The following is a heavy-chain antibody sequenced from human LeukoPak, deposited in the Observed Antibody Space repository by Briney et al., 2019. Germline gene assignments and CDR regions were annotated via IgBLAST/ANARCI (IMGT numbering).Heavy chain of an antibody. CDR2: IYPGDSDT. V-gene: IGHV5-51*01. J-gene: IGHJ4*02. Sequence: GESLKISCKGSGYSFTSYWIGWVRQLPGKGREWMGIIYPGDSDTRYSPSFQGQVTISADKSISTAYLQWSSLKASDTAMYYCARLGSSSGWYIGYWGQGTLVTVSS. CDR3: ARLGSSSGWYIGY. D-gene: IGHD6-19*01. CDR1: GYSFTSYW.